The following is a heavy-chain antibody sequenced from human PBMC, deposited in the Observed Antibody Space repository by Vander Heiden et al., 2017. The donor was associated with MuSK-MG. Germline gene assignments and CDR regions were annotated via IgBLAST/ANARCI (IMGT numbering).Heavy chain of an antibody. CDR2: ISSNGGST. J-gene: IGHJ4*02. D-gene: IGHD3-10*01. V-gene: IGHV3-64*01. CDR1: GFTFSSYA. CDR3: ARSGSDLPDY. Sequence: EVQLVESGGGLVQPGGSLRLSCPASGFTFSSYAMHGVRQAPGKGLEYVSAISSNGGSTEDANSVKGRFTISRDNSKNTLYLKMGSLRAEDMAVYDGARSGSDLPDYWGQGTMVTVSS.